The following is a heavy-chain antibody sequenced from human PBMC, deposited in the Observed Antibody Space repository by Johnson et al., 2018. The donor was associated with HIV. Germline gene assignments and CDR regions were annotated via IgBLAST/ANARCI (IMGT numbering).Heavy chain of an antibody. CDR1: GFIFGMYS. J-gene: IGHJ3*02. CDR3: ARAYSYCAFDI. V-gene: IGHV3-66*01. Sequence: VQLVESGGALVQPGGSLRLSCAASGFIFGMYSMSWVRQAPGKGLGWVSVIYSGGTTYYADSVKGRFTISRDNSKNTLFLQMNSLRGDDTAVYYCARAYSYCAFDIWGQGTMVIVSS. CDR2: IYSGGTT. D-gene: IGHD5-18*01.